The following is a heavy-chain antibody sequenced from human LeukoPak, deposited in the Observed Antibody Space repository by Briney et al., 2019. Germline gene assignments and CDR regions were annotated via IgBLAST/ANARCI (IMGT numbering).Heavy chain of an antibody. CDR1: GGSIRSSYYY. CDR3: ARALPRVLRFLAEDAFDI. CDR2: INHSGST. D-gene: IGHD3-3*01. J-gene: IGHJ3*02. V-gene: IGHV4-39*07. Sequence: SETLSLTCTVSGGSIRSSYYYWGWIRQPPGKGLEWIGEINHSGSTNYNPSLKSRVTISVDTSKNQFSLKLSSMTAADTAVYYCARALPRVLRFLAEDAFDIWGQGTMVTVSS.